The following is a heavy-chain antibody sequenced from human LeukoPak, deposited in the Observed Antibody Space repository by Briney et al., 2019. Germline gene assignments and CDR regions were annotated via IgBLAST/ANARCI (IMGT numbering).Heavy chain of an antibody. D-gene: IGHD4-17*01. Sequence: PSETLSLTRTVSGGSISSYYWSWIRQPPGKGLEWIGYIYYSGSTNYNPSLKSRVTISVDTSKNQFSLKLSSVTAVDTAVYYCARDDYGAFDYWGQGTLVTVSS. CDR1: GGSISSYY. CDR2: IYYSGST. V-gene: IGHV4-59*01. J-gene: IGHJ4*02. CDR3: ARDDYGAFDY.